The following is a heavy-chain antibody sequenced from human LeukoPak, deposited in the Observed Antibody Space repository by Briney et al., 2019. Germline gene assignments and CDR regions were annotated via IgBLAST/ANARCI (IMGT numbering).Heavy chain of an antibody. Sequence: GGSLRHSCAASGFTFSSYAMSWVRQAPGKELEWVSAISGSGGSTYYADSVKGRFTISRDNSKNTLYLQMNSLRAEDTAVYYCAKDGRDPLNWFDPWGQGTLVTVPS. D-gene: IGHD3/OR15-3a*01. CDR1: GFTFSSYA. J-gene: IGHJ5*02. CDR2: ISGSGGST. V-gene: IGHV3-23*01. CDR3: AKDGRDPLNWFDP.